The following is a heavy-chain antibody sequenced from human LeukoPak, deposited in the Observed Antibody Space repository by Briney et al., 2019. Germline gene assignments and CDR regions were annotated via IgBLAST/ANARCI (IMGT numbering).Heavy chain of an antibody. V-gene: IGHV1-2*02. J-gene: IGHJ4*02. D-gene: IGHD3-10*01. CDR2: INPNSGGT. CDR3: ARGLTYYYGSGPTLFDS. Sequence: ASVKVSCKASGYTFTSYYMHWVRQAPGHRLEWMGWINPNSGGTNYAQKFQGRVTMTRDTSISTAYMELSRLRSDDTAVYYCARGLTYYYGSGPTLFDSWGQGTLVTVSS. CDR1: GYTFTSYY.